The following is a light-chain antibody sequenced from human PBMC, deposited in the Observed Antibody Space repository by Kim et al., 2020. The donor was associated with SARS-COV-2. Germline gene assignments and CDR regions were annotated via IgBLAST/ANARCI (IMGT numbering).Light chain of an antibody. J-gene: IGLJ2*01. V-gene: IGLV7-46*01. CDR1: TGPVTSGSY. CDR2: DST. CDR3: LLSYSGLVF. Sequence: GCTVTLTGASNTGPVTSGSYPSLFHRMPVQAPRTLISDSTHNHSWTPSRFSGSLLGGNAALTLSGAQPEDEADYYCLLSYSGLVFFGGGTKLTVL.